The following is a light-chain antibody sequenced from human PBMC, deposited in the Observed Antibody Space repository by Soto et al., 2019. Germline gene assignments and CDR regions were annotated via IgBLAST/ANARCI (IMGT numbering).Light chain of an antibody. Sequence: LIKQSPATLSVSPGERATLSCRASQSVTTNMAWYQQKPGQAPRLLIYGASTRDTGIPARFSGSGSGTKFTLTIASLQPDDFATYYCQQYETFSGTFGPGTKVDIK. CDR2: GAS. V-gene: IGKV3D-15*01. J-gene: IGKJ1*01. CDR3: QQYETFSGT. CDR1: QSVTTN.